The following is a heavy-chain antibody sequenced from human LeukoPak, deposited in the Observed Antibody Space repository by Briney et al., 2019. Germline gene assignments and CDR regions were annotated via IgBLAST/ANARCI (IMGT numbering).Heavy chain of an antibody. CDR3: AREDCSGDSCYAAFDF. V-gene: IGHV3-21*06. D-gene: IGHD2-15*01. CDR2: ISSSSTYK. CDR1: GFTFRSHS. Sequence: PGGSLRLSCAASGFTFRSHSMNWVRQAPGKGLEWVSSISSSSTYKYYADSVKGRFTVSRDNAKNSLFLQMNSLRAEDTAVYYCAREDCSGDSCYAAFDFWGQGTIVTVSS. J-gene: IGHJ3*01.